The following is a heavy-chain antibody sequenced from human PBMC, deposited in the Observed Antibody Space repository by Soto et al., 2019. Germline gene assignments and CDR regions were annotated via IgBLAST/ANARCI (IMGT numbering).Heavy chain of an antibody. CDR3: ARDIDTSSHFGWFDP. V-gene: IGHV3-33*01. D-gene: IGHD2-2*01. J-gene: IGHJ5*02. CDR2: MWAGGRKE. CDR1: GFTFNNYG. Sequence: GGSLRLSCVTSGFTFNNYGIHWVRQAPGKGLEWVAVMWAGGRKENYADSVKGRFTMSRDLSKTTLYLQMDSLRAAGTAVYYCARDIDTSSHFGWFDPWGQGPLVTVSS.